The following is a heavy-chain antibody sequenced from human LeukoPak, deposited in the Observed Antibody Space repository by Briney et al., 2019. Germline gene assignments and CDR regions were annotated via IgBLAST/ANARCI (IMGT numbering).Heavy chain of an antibody. CDR1: EFSVGSNY. CDR3: AKDGRYSSGWYTIPYYYYYMDV. D-gene: IGHD6-19*01. V-gene: IGHV3-66*01. Sequence: GGSLRLSCAASEFSVGSNYMTWVRQAPGKGLEWVSLIYSGGSTYYADSVKGRFTISRDNSKNTLYLQMNSLRAEDTAVYYCAKDGRYSSGWYTIPYYYYYMDVWGKGTTVTVSS. CDR2: IYSGGST. J-gene: IGHJ6*03.